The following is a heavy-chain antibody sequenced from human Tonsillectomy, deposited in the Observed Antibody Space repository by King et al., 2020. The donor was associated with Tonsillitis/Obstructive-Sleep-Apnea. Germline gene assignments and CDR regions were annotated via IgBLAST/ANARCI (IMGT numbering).Heavy chain of an antibody. J-gene: IGHJ2*01. V-gene: IGHV3-11*05. CDR1: GFTFSDYY. Sequence: VQLVESGGGLVKPGGSLRLSCAASGFTFSDYYMSWIRQAPGKGLEWVSYISSSSTYTDYADSVKGRFTISRDNAKNSLYLQMNNLRAEDTAVYYCAGDRGRSHAGQYWYFDLWGRGTLVTVSS. D-gene: IGHD3-16*01. CDR3: AGDRGRSHAGQYWYFDL. CDR2: ISSSSTYT.